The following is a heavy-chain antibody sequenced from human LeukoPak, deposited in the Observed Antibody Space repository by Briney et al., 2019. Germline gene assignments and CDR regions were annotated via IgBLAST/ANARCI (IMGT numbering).Heavy chain of an antibody. D-gene: IGHD1-1*01. CDR1: DGPISSSNW. V-gene: IGHV4-4*02. CDR2: IYHSGST. CDR3: ARVKTTGTSTYFDY. J-gene: IGHJ4*02. Sequence: SETLSLTCAVSDGPISSSNWWSWVRQPPGKGLEWIGEIYHSGSTNYNPSLKSRVTISVDKSKNQFSLKLSSVTAADTAVYYCARVKTTGTSTYFDYWGQGTLVTVSS.